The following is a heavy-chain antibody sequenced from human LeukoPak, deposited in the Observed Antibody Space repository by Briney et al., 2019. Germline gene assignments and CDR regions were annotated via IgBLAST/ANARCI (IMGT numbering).Heavy chain of an antibody. CDR1: EATVSSYT. J-gene: IGHJ4*02. Sequence: SSVKVSCKALEATVSSYTISWVRQAPGQGLEWMGRIIPILGIANYAQKFQGRVTITADKSTSTAYMELSSLRSEDTAVYYCATRDYVWGSYDYWGQGTLVTVSS. V-gene: IGHV1-69*02. CDR3: ATRDYVWGSYDY. D-gene: IGHD3-16*01. CDR2: IIPILGIA.